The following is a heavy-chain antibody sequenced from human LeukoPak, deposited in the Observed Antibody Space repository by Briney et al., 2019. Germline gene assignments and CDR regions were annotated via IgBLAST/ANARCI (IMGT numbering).Heavy chain of an antibody. CDR1: GNTLTELY. CDR2: INPNSGGT. Sequence: ASVKVSCKVSGNTLTELYIHWVRQAPGQGLEWMGWINPNSGGTNYAQKFQGRVTMTRDTSISTAYMELSRLRSDDTAVYYCAILHYDSSGYYQSFDYWGQGTLVTVSS. D-gene: IGHD3-22*01. V-gene: IGHV1-2*02. CDR3: AILHYDSSGYYQSFDY. J-gene: IGHJ4*02.